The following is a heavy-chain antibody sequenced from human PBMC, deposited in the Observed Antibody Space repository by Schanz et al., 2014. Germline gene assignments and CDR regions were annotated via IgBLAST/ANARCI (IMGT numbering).Heavy chain of an antibody. CDR3: AKGVGGGLLLGSTFDN. CDR2: LSASGGHT. CDR1: GFTFSSYG. D-gene: IGHD3-16*01. Sequence: VQLVESGGGVVQPGRSRRLSCEASGFTFSSYGMHWVRQAPGKGLEWVSGLSASGGHTYYADSVKGRFTISRDNSKNTVYLEMNNVRVDDTAVYYCAKGVGGGLLLGSTFDNWGQGTMVTVTS. J-gene: IGHJ3*02. V-gene: IGHV3-23*04.